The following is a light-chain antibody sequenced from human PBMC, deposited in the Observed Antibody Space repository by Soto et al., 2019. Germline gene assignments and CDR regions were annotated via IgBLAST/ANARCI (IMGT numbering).Light chain of an antibody. CDR3: QQYYSYPQGLT. V-gene: IGKV1-8*01. CDR1: QGISSY. CDR2: VAS. J-gene: IGKJ4*01. Sequence: AIRMTQSPSSLSASTGDRVTITCRASQGISSYLAWYQQKPGKAPKLLIYVASTLQSGVPSRFSGSGSGTDFTLTISCLQSEDFATYYCQQYYSYPQGLTFGGGTKVEIK.